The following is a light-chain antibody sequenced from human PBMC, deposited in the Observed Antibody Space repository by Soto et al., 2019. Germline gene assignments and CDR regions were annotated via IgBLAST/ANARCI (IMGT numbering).Light chain of an antibody. J-gene: IGLJ2*01. Sequence: QSALTQPRSVSGSPGQSVTISCTGTSSDVGGYNYVSWYQQHPGKAPKLMIYDVSKRPSGVPDRFSGFKSGNTASLTISGLQAEDAADYYCCSYTGSYTVVFGGGTKLTVL. CDR3: CSYTGSYTVV. CDR1: SSDVGGYNY. CDR2: DVS. V-gene: IGLV2-11*01.